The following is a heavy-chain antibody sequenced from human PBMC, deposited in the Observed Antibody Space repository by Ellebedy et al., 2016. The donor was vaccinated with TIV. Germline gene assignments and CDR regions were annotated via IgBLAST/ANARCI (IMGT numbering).Heavy chain of an antibody. Sequence: ASVKVSXXGSGYSFTSYWNGWVRQLPGKGLEWMGIIYPGDSDTRYSPSFQGQVTISADKSISTAYLQWSSLKASDTAMYYCARHVWSGANWFDPWGQGTLVTVSS. D-gene: IGHD3-3*01. CDR2: IYPGDSDT. J-gene: IGHJ5*02. CDR3: ARHVWSGANWFDP. CDR1: GYSFTSYW. V-gene: IGHV5-51*01.